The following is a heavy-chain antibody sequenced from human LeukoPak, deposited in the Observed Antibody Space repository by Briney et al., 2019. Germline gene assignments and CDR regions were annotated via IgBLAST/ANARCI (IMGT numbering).Heavy chain of an antibody. V-gene: IGHV3-30*02. J-gene: IGHJ4*02. CDR1: GFTFSSYG. CDR2: IRYDGSNK. D-gene: IGHD1-26*01. Sequence: GGSLRLSCAASGFTFSSYGMHWVRQAPGKGLEWVAFIRYDGSNKYYADSVKGRFTISRDNSKNTLYLQMNGLRAEDTAVYYCAKDRRSGGWELRPVDDYWGQGTLVTVSS. CDR3: AKDRRSGGWELRPVDDY.